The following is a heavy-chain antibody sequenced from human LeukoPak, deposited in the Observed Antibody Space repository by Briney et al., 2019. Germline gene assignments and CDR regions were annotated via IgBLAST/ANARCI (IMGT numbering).Heavy chain of an antibody. CDR3: ARIRTTYYYDSAPFDY. Sequence: GGSLRLSCAASGFSFSSYWMSWVRQAPGKGLEWVANINQDGTEKYYADSVKGRFTISRDNSKNTLYLQMNSLRAEDTAVYYCARIRTTYYYDSAPFDYWGQGTLVTVSS. D-gene: IGHD3-22*01. CDR2: INQDGTEK. CDR1: GFSFSSYW. J-gene: IGHJ4*02. V-gene: IGHV3-7*01.